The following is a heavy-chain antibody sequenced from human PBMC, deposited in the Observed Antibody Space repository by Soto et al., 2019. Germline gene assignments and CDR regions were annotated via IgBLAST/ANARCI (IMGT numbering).Heavy chain of an antibody. D-gene: IGHD4-17*01. V-gene: IGHV3-23*01. CDR2: LSGGGSNT. CDR3: ARWYGYGDV. Sequence: EVQLLESGGGLVQPGGSLRLSCAASGFSFSTYSMAWVRQTPGKGLAWVSGLSGGGSNTFYADSVQRRFTISVDNSKNTVYLQMNRLRVEDTAVYYFARWYGYGDVWGQATLVTVSS. J-gene: IGHJ4*02. CDR1: GFSFSTYS.